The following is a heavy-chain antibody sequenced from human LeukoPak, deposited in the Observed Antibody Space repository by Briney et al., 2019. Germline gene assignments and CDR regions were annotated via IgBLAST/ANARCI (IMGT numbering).Heavy chain of an antibody. V-gene: IGHV3-21*01. CDR3: ARAAGYDYDY. J-gene: IGHJ4*02. Sequence: GGSLRLSCEASGFTFSSYIMSWVRQAPGKGLEWVSSISSSSGYIYYAGSVKGRFTISRDNAKKSLYLQMNSLRAEDTAVYYCARAAGYDYDYWGQGTLVTVSS. CDR1: GFTFSSYI. D-gene: IGHD5-12*01. CDR2: ISSSSGYI.